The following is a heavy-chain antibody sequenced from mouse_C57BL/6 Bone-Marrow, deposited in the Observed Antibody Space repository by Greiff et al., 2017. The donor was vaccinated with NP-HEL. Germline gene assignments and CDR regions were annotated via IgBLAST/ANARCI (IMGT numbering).Heavy chain of an antibody. Sequence: QVQLQESGAGLVKPGASLKISCTASGYAFSSYCMYWVKQSPGKGLEWIGQIYTGDGDTNYNGKLKGRVTLTADKSSSIAYMQLSSMTSEDSAVYFCATDYYGSNDYWGQGTTLTVSS. J-gene: IGHJ2*01. D-gene: IGHD1-1*01. CDR1: GYAFSSYC. V-gene: IGHV1-80*01. CDR3: ATDYYGSNDY. CDR2: IYTGDGDT.